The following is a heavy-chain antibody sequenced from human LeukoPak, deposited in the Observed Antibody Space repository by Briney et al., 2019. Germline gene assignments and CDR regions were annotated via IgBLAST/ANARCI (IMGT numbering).Heavy chain of an antibody. J-gene: IGHJ3*02. CDR3: ARVKVPAANDAFDI. D-gene: IGHD2-2*01. Sequence: ASVKVSCKASGYTFTVYYMHWVRQAPGQGLEWMGWIYPNSGGTNYSQKFQGRGTMTGDTSISTAYMELSRLRSDDTAAYYCARVKVPAANDAFDIWAKGQWSPSLQ. CDR1: GYTFTVYY. V-gene: IGHV1-2*02. CDR2: IYPNSGGT.